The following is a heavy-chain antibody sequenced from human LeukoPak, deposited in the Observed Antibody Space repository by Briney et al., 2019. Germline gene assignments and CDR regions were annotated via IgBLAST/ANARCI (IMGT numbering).Heavy chain of an antibody. CDR2: INHSGST. J-gene: IGHJ6*03. Sequence: PSETLSLTCAVYGGSFSGYYWSWIRQPPGKGLEWIGEINHSGSTNYNPSLKSRVTISVDTSKNQFSLKLSSVTAADTAVYYCARTSSGSYLISYYYYYMDVWGKGTTVTVSS. CDR1: GGSFSGYY. D-gene: IGHD1-26*01. CDR3: ARTSSGSYLISYYYYYMDV. V-gene: IGHV4-34*01.